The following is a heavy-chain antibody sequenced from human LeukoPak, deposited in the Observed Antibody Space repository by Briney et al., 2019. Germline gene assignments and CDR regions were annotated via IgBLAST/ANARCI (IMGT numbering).Heavy chain of an antibody. CDR1: GFTLSSYA. J-gene: IGHJ4*02. CDR2: ISVSGNT. Sequence: GGSLRLSCAASGFTLSSYAMSWVRQGPGKGLEWVSAISVSGNTYHADSVKGRFTISRDSSKNTLFLQMNRLRPEDAAVYYCAKAPVTTCRGAFCYPFDYWGQGTLVTVSS. V-gene: IGHV3-23*01. D-gene: IGHD2-15*01. CDR3: AKAPVTTCRGAFCYPFDY.